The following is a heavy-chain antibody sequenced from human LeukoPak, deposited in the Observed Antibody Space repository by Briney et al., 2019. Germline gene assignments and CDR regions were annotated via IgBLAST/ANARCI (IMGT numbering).Heavy chain of an antibody. D-gene: IGHD3-3*01. Sequence: ASVKVSCKASGYTFISHGISWVRQAPGQGLEWMGWISTYSGNTHYAQKFQGRVTLTKDTSTTTAYLELRSLRSDDTAVYYCARDLAVLGVVFTSYLDVWGQGTPVTVSS. V-gene: IGHV1-18*01. CDR2: ISTYSGNT. J-gene: IGHJ6*01. CDR1: GYTFISHG. CDR3: ARDLAVLGVVFTSYLDV.